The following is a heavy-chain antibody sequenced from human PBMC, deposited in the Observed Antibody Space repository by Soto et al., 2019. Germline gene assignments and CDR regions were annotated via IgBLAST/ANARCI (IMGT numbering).Heavy chain of an antibody. D-gene: IGHD3-3*01. Sequence: QITLKESGPTLVKPTQTLTLTCTFSGFSLSTSGVGVGWIRQPPGKALEWLALIYWDDVKRYNPSLKSRLTITNDLTENQGILTMNNMDPVNTATYHFAHSPLLENFWSPSGTTGSSRVDPWGQGTMGTVSS. CDR3: AHSPLLENFWSPSGTTGSSRVDP. CDR2: IYWDDVK. V-gene: IGHV2-5*02. J-gene: IGHJ5*02. CDR1: GFSLSTSGVG.